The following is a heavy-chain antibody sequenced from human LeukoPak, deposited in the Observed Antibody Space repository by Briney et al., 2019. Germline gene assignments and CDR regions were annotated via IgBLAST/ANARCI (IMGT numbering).Heavy chain of an antibody. CDR3: AKDPSGYCSGGSCYSGWFDP. CDR2: ISGSGGST. D-gene: IGHD2-15*01. Sequence: GGSLRLSCAASGFTFSSYAMSWVRQALGKGLEWVSAISGSGGSTYYADSVKGRFTISRDNSKNTLYLQMNSLRAEDTAVYYCAKDPSGYCSGGSCYSGWFDPWGQGTLVTVSS. V-gene: IGHV3-23*01. J-gene: IGHJ5*02. CDR1: GFTFSSYA.